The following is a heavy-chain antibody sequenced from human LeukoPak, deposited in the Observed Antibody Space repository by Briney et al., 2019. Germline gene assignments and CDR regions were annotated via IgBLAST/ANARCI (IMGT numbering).Heavy chain of an antibody. CDR1: RFAFNNYA. CDR2: ISGSGGST. Sequence: SGGSLRLSCAASRFAFNNYAMSWVCEAPGKGLEGSSTISGSGGSTHYADSVKGRFTISRDNSKNTLYLQITSLRAQDTAIYYCARGYSYGYDYWGEGTLVTVSS. J-gene: IGHJ4*02. V-gene: IGHV3-23*01. CDR3: ARGYSYGYDY. D-gene: IGHD5-18*01.